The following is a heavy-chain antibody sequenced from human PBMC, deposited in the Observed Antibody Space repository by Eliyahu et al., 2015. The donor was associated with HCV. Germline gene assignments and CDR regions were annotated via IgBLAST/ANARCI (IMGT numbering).Heavy chain of an antibody. J-gene: IGHJ5*02. CDR3: VRDGGPPVSWPDTPGES. D-gene: IGHD3-16*01. V-gene: IGHV3-21*01. CDR2: ISRDSTYI. Sequence: EVQLVESGGGLVKPGGSLRLSCAASGFIFSLYSMNWVRQAPGKGLQWISSISRDSTYIYYADSVKGRFNISRDDAKNSLYLQMNNLTAEDTAVYYCVRDGGPPVSWPDTPGESWGQGTVVTVSS. CDR1: GFIFSLYS.